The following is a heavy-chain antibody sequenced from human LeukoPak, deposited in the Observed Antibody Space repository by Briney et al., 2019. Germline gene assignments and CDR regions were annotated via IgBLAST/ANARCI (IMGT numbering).Heavy chain of an antibody. CDR3: ARFGSGWHYFDY. D-gene: IGHD6-19*01. CDR2: INHSGST. CDR1: GFTFSSYS. Sequence: PGGSLRLSCAASGFTFSSYSMNWIRQPPGKGLEWIGEINHSGSTNYNPSLKSRVTISVDTSKNQFFLKLSSVTAADTAVYYCARFGSGWHYFDYWGQGTLVTVSS. J-gene: IGHJ4*02. V-gene: IGHV4-34*01.